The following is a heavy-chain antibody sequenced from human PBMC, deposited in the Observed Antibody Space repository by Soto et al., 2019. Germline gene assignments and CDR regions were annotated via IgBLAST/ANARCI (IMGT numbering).Heavy chain of an antibody. CDR3: ARAWDCSGGSCSGGFDD. Sequence: GGSLRLSCAASGFTVSSNYMSWVRQAPGNGLEWVSVIYSGGSTYYADSVKGRFTISRDNSKNTLYLQMNSLRAEDTAVYYCARAWDCSGGSCSGGFDDWGQGTLVPVSS. D-gene: IGHD2-15*01. J-gene: IGHJ4*02. CDR1: GFTVSSNY. CDR2: IYSGGST. V-gene: IGHV3-53*01.